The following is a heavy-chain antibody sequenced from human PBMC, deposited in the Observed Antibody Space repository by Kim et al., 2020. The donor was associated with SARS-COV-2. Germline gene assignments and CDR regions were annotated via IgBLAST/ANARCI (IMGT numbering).Heavy chain of an antibody. CDR1: GFTFSSYS. CDR2: ISSSSSTI. D-gene: IGHD3-16*01. V-gene: IGHV3-48*01. Sequence: GGSLRLSCAASGFTFSSYSMNWVRQAPGKGLEWVSYISSSSSTIYYADSVKGRFTNSRDTAKNSLYLQMNSLRAEDTAVYYCERGGGYPWGQGTTVTVSS. CDR3: ERGGGYP. J-gene: IGHJ6*02.